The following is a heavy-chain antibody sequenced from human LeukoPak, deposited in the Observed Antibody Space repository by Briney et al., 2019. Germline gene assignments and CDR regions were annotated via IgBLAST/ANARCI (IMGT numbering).Heavy chain of an antibody. Sequence: PGRSLRLSCAASGFTFSSYAMHWVRQAPGKGLEWVAVISYDGSNKYYADSVKGRSTISRDNSKNTLYLQMNSLRAEDTAVYYCLVPAAIGYGMDVWGQGTTVTVSS. D-gene: IGHD2-2*02. CDR3: LVPAAIGYGMDV. V-gene: IGHV3-30-3*01. CDR2: ISYDGSNK. J-gene: IGHJ6*02. CDR1: GFTFSSYA.